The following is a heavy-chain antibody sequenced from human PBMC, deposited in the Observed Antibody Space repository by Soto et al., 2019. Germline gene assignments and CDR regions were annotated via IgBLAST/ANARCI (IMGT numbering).Heavy chain of an antibody. J-gene: IGHJ3*02. D-gene: IGHD3-9*01. V-gene: IGHV1-18*01. Sequence: GASVKVWCKASGYTFTSYGISWVRHAPGQGLEWMGWISAYNGNTNYAQKLQGRFTMTTDTSTSTVYIERRSLRSDDTAVYYCVLVLDILSGYYRDEAFDIWGQGTMVIVSS. CDR3: VLVLDILSGYYRDEAFDI. CDR2: ISAYNGNT. CDR1: GYTFTSYG.